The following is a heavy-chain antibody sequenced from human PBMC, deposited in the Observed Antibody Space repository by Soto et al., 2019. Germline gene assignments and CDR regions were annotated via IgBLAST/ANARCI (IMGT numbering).Heavy chain of an antibody. V-gene: IGHV3-21*06. CDR3: ARESEDLTSNFDY. J-gene: IGHJ4*02. CDR1: GFTFTRYS. Sequence: GGSLRLSCAASGFTFTRYSMNWVRQAPGKGLEWVLSISSTTNYIYYGDSMKGRFTISRDNAKNSLYLEMNSLRAEDTAVYYCARESEDLTSNFDYWGQGTLVTVSS. CDR2: ISSTTNYI.